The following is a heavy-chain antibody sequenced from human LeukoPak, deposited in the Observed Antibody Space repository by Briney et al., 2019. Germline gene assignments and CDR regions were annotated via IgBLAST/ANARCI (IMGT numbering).Heavy chain of an antibody. D-gene: IGHD2-15*01. Sequence: GGSLRLSCAASGFTFTYAWMSWVRQAPGKGLELVGRIRSKSDGGTTDYAAPVKGRFTISRDDSTNTLYLQMTSLKTDDTALYYCASDVPENAAQIDYWGQGTLVTVSS. V-gene: IGHV3-15*01. CDR3: ASDVPENAAQIDY. J-gene: IGHJ4*02. CDR1: GFTFTYAW. CDR2: IRSKSDGGTT.